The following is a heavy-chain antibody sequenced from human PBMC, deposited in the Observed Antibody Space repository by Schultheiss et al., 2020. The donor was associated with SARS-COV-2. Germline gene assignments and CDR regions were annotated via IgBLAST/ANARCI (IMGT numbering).Heavy chain of an antibody. J-gene: IGHJ3*02. D-gene: IGHD2-15*01. CDR1: GGSFSGHY. CDR3: AVVVTSDAFDI. V-gene: IGHV4-34*01. Sequence: SQTLSLTCGVNGGSFSGHYWSWIRQSPGKGLEWIGEINRSGSTNYNPSLKSRVTISVDMSKNQFSLKLSSVTAADTAVYYCAVVVTSDAFDIWGQGTMVTVSS. CDR2: INRSGST.